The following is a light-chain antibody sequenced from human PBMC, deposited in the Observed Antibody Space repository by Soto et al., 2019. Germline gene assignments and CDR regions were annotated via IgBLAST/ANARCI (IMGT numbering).Light chain of an antibody. J-gene: IGKJ4*01. V-gene: IGKV1-39*01. Sequence: DIQMTQSPSSLSASVGDRVTITCRASQSISNYLNWYLQRPGKAPKLLIYAASSLQSGVPSRFSGGGSGTDFTLSINNLQPDDFATYYCQQSYSTPLTLGGGTKVEIK. CDR2: AAS. CDR1: QSISNY. CDR3: QQSYSTPLT.